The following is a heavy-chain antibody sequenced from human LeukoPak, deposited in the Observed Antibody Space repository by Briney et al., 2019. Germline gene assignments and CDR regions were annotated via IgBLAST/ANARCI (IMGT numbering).Heavy chain of an antibody. J-gene: IGHJ5*02. V-gene: IGHV4-30-4*01. CDR2: VYYSGTT. D-gene: IGHD2/OR15-2a*01. CDR3: ARDFLNWFDP. Sequence: SETLSLTCTVSGGSISSGDYYWSWIRQPPGKGLEWIGYVYYSGTTYYNPSLKSRVTISVDTSKNQFSLKLTSVAAADTAVYYCARDFLNWFDPWGQGTLVTVSS. CDR1: GGSISSGDYY.